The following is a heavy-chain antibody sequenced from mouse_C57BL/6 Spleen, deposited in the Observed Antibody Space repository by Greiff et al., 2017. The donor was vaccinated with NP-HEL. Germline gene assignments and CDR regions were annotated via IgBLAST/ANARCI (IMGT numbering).Heavy chain of an antibody. CDR3: ARGVTTVRGYYFDY. V-gene: IGHV1-82*01. CDR2: IYPGDGDT. Sequence: VQLQQSGPELVKPGASVKISCKASGYAFSSSWMNWVKQRPGKGLEWIGRIYPGDGDTNYNGKFKGKATLTADNSSSKTYMQLSSLTSEDSAVYFCARGVTTVRGYYFDYWGQGTTLTVSS. D-gene: IGHD1-1*01. J-gene: IGHJ2*01. CDR1: GYAFSSSW.